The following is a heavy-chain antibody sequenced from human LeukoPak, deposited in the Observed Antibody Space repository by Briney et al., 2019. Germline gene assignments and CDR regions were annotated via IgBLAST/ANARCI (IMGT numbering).Heavy chain of an antibody. V-gene: IGHV3-23*01. D-gene: IGHD6-19*01. Sequence: GGSLRLSCAASGFTFTNYDMTWVRQAPGKGLEWVSTISSGGINTYYADSVKGRFTISRDNSNNMLYLLMNSLRAEDTAVYYCAKRNSFSSGWHTDWGQGTLVTVSS. CDR2: ISSGGINT. J-gene: IGHJ4*02. CDR1: GFTFTNYD. CDR3: AKRNSFSSGWHTD.